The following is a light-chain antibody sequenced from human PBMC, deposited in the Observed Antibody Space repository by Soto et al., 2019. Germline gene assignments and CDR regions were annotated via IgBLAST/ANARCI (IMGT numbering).Light chain of an antibody. Sequence: DIQMTQAPSSLPASVGDRVTINCRASQTIGNYLNWYQQRPGKAPNLLIYAASSLQSGVPSRFSGSGSGTDFTLTISSLQPEDFATYYCQQSYSTPLTFGGGTKVDIK. CDR2: AAS. CDR1: QTIGNY. J-gene: IGKJ4*01. CDR3: QQSYSTPLT. V-gene: IGKV1-39*01.